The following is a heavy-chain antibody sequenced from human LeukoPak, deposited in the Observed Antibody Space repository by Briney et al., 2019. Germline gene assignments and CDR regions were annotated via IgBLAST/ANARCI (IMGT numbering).Heavy chain of an antibody. CDR3: TTERGGSYNDC. D-gene: IGHD1-26*01. J-gene: IGHJ4*02. Sequence: GASVKVSCKASGYTFTIYYMQWVRQAPGQGREWGGLVKSTGGSTTYAQKFQGRVTMTRDTSTSTFYMELSSLRSEDTAVYYCTTERGGSYNDCWGQGTLVTVSS. V-gene: IGHV1-46*01. CDR1: GYTFTIYY. CDR2: VKSTGGST.